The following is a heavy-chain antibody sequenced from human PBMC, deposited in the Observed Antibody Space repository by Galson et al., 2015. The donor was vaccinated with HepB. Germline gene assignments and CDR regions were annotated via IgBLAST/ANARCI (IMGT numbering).Heavy chain of an antibody. CDR1: FSSYA. J-gene: IGHJ3*02. D-gene: IGHD2-2*01. CDR3: ARDQAVVVPAASLFAFDI. Sequence: FSSYAISWVRQAPGQGLEWMGGIIPIFGTANYAQKFQGRVTITADESTSTAYMELSSLRSEDTAVYYCARDQAVVVPAASLFAFDIWGQGTMVTVSS. CDR2: IIPIFGTA. V-gene: IGHV1-69*01.